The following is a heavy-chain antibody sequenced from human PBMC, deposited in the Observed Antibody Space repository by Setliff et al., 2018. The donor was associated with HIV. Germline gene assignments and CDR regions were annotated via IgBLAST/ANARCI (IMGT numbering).Heavy chain of an antibody. CDR1: GFAFSEFW. D-gene: IGHD5-18*01. V-gene: IGHV3-49*04. CDR2: IKSKGYGGTT. Sequence: GGSLRLSCAASGFAFSEFWMNWGRQAPGKGLEWVGSIKSKGYGGTTQYAASVKGRFTISREDSKSIGWLQMNSPKREDTAVYYCTRGSEGDTAMVMESYYFYMDVWGKGTTVTVSS. CDR3: TRGSEGDTAMVMESYYFYMDV. J-gene: IGHJ6*03.